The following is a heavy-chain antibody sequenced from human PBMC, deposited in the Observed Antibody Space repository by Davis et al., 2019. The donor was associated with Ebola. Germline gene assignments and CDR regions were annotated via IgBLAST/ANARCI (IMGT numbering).Heavy chain of an antibody. CDR1: GFTFSSYW. CDR3: AQAGYSSRLRGNNWFDP. Sequence: GESLKISCAASGFTFSSYWMHWVRQAPGKGLVWVSRTNSDGSITSYSDSVKGRFTISRDNAKNTLYLQMNSLRAEDTALYYCAQAGYSSRLRGNNWFDPWGQGTLVTVSS. D-gene: IGHD6-13*01. CDR2: TNSDGSIT. V-gene: IGHV3-74*01. J-gene: IGHJ5*02.